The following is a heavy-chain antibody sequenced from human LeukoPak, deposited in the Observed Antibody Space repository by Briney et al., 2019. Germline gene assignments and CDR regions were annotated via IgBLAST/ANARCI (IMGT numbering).Heavy chain of an antibody. Sequence: GGSLRFSCAASGFTFSSYGMHWVRQAPGKGLEWVAVISYDGSNKYYADSVKGRFTISRDNSKNTLYLQMNSLRAEDTAVYYCAKDQTFGLVDYWGQGTLVTVSS. CDR1: GFTFSSYG. V-gene: IGHV3-30*18. D-gene: IGHD3-16*01. J-gene: IGHJ4*02. CDR2: ISYDGSNK. CDR3: AKDQTFGLVDY.